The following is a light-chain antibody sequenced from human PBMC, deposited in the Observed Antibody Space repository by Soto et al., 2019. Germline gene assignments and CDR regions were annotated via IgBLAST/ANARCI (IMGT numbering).Light chain of an antibody. CDR3: QKYNNWPPVT. J-gene: IGKJ3*01. Sequence: EIVMTQSPATLSVSPGERATLSCRASQSVSSNLAWYQQKPGQAPRLLIYGASTRATGIPARFSGSGSGTEFTLTISSLQSEDFAVYYCQKYNNWPPVTFGPGTKGDIK. CDR1: QSVSSN. V-gene: IGKV3-15*01. CDR2: GAS.